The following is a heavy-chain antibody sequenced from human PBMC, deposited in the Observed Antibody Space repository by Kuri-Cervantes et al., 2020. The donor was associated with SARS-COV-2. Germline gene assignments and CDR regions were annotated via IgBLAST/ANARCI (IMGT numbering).Heavy chain of an antibody. Sequence: SVKVSCKASGGTFSSYAISWVRQAPGQGLEGMGGIISIFGTANYAQKFQGRVTITTDESTSTAYMELSSLRSEDTAVYYCARDRGPGQLLYSAFRWFDPWGQGTLVTVSS. CDR2: IISIFGTA. CDR1: GGTFSSYA. V-gene: IGHV1-69*05. D-gene: IGHD2-2*02. J-gene: IGHJ5*02. CDR3: ARDRGPGQLLYSAFRWFDP.